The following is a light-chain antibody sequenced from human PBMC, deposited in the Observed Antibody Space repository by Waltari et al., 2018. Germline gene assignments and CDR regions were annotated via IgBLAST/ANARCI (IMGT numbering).Light chain of an antibody. V-gene: IGLV2-23*02. J-gene: IGLJ2*01. CDR1: SSHVGTYNL. CDR3: CSYAGSPTFVI. CDR2: EVN. Sequence: QSALTQPASVSGSPGQSITLPCTAPSSHVGTYNLASWYQQRPGKAPRLMIYEVNKRPSGVSNRFSGSKSGNTASLTISGLQAEDEADYYCCSYAGSPTFVIFGGGSKLTVL.